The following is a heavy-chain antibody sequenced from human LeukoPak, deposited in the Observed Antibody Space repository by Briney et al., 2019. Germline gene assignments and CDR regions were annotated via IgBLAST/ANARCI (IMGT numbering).Heavy chain of an antibody. D-gene: IGHD6-13*01. CDR1: GFTFSSYW. CDR3: ARGRRWDSSIPSWFDP. CDR2: IKQDGGEK. J-gene: IGHJ5*02. V-gene: IGHV3-7*01. Sequence: GGSLRLSCAASGFTFSSYWMTWVRQAPGKGLEWVANIKQDGGEKYYVDSVKGRFTISRDNAKNSLYLQMNSLRAEDTAVYYCARGRRWDSSIPSWFDPWGQGTLVTVSS.